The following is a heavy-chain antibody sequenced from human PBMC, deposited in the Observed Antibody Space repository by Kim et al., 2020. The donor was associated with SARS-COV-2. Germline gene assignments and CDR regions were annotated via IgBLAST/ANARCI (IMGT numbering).Heavy chain of an antibody. J-gene: IGHJ4*02. Sequence: GGSLRLSCAASGFTFSSYSMNWVRQAPGKGLEWVSSISSSSSHIYYADSVKGRFTISRDNAKNSLYLQMNSLRAEDTAVYYCARDLGGLWFGGLFDYWGQRNLVTASS. CDR1: GFTFSSYS. CDR2: ISSSSSHI. V-gene: IGHV3-21*01. D-gene: IGHD3-10*01. CDR3: ARDLGGLWFGGLFDY.